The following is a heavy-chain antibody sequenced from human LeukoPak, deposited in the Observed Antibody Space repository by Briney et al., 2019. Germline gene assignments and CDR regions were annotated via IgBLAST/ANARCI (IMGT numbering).Heavy chain of an antibody. CDR2: IKPDGSER. V-gene: IGHV3-7*01. CDR3: VGPNSRGRPFDY. D-gene: IGHD2/OR15-2a*01. CDR1: GFTLNNYC. J-gene: IGHJ4*02. Sequence: GGSLRLSCAPSGFTLNNYCVTWGRRAPGGGLGWVAHIKPDGSERNNVDSVTGQVTISIDNDKNSLYLQMKSMRVKDTAISYCVGPNSRGRPFDYWGQGNLVTVSA.